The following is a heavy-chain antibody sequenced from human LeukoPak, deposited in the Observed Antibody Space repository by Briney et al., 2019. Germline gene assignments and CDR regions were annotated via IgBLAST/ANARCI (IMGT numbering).Heavy chain of an antibody. J-gene: IGHJ5*02. CDR1: GYTFTSHG. CDR3: ARYDSSSWYGENWFDP. D-gene: IGHD6-13*01. CDR2: ISGYNGNT. Sequence: ASVKVSCKASGYTFTSHGVTWVRQAPGQGLEWMGWISGYNGNTNYAQKLQGRVTMTTDTSTSTAYMELRSLRSDDTAVYYCARYDSSSWYGENWFDPWGQGTLVTVSS. V-gene: IGHV1-18*01.